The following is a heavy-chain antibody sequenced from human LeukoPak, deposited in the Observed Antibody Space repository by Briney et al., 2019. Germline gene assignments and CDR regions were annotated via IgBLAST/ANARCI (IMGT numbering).Heavy chain of an antibody. CDR1: GFTFSSYW. V-gene: IGHV3-30*03. Sequence: PGGSLRLSCAASGFTFSSYWMSWVRQAPGKGLEWVAVISYDGSNKYYADSVKGRFTISRDNSKNTLYLQMNSLRAEDTAVYYCARDSEGIAAAGYPDYWGQGTLVTVSS. J-gene: IGHJ4*02. CDR2: ISYDGSNK. D-gene: IGHD6-13*01. CDR3: ARDSEGIAAAGYPDY.